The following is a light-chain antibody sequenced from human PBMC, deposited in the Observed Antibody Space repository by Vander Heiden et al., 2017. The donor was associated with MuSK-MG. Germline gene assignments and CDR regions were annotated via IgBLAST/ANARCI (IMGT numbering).Light chain of an antibody. Sequence: DNQMTQSPSSLSAFVGDSVTITCRASHSISYYLNWYRQKPGKAPKLLIYAAASWQSGVPPTFSGSGAGTDFSLTISSLQPEDSATYFCRQRSTTPWTFGQGTKVEIK. V-gene: IGKV1-39*01. CDR2: AAA. J-gene: IGKJ1*01. CDR1: HSISYY. CDR3: RQRSTTPWT.